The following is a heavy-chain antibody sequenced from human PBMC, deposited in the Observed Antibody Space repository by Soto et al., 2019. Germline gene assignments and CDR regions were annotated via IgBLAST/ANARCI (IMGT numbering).Heavy chain of an antibody. J-gene: IGHJ5*02. V-gene: IGHV3-23*01. Sequence: PGGSLRLSCAASGFTFSSYAMSWVRQAPGKGLEWVSAISGSGGSTYYADSVKGRFTISRDNSKNTLYLQMNSLRAEDTAVYYCAKCPVVAATKPNWFDPWGQGTLVTVSS. CDR1: GFTFSSYA. D-gene: IGHD2-15*01. CDR3: AKCPVVAATKPNWFDP. CDR2: ISGSGGST.